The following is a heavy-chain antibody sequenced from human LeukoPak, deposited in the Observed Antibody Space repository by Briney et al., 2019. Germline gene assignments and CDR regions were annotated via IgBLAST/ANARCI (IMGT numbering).Heavy chain of an antibody. J-gene: IGHJ4*02. Sequence: PSETLSLTCTVSDGAITGYYWGWIRQPPGKGLVWIGHISYSGSTNYNPSLKSRVTISVDTSKNHFSLKLNSVTAADTAVYYCARGYSTGWTYYFDYWGQGALVTVSS. CDR1: DGAITGYY. D-gene: IGHD6-25*01. CDR3: ARGYSTGWTYYFDY. CDR2: ISYSGST. V-gene: IGHV4-59*01.